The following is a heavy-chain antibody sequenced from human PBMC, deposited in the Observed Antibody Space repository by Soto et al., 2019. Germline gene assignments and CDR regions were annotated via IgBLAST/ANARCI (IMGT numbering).Heavy chain of an antibody. CDR2: IYATGTT. CDR3: ARDGTKTLRDWFDP. Sequence: SETLSLTCTVSGASISGYYWSWIRKSAGKGLEWIGRIYATGTTDYNPSLKSRVMMSVDTSKKQFSLKLRSVTAADTAVYYCARDGTKTLRDWFDPWGQGISVTVSS. D-gene: IGHD1-1*01. CDR1: GASISGYY. J-gene: IGHJ5*02. V-gene: IGHV4-4*07.